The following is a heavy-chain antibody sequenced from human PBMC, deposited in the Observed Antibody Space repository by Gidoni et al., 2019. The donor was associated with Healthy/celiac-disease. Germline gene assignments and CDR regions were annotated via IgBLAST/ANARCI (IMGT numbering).Heavy chain of an antibody. D-gene: IGHD5-18*01. CDR1: GFTVSSNY. J-gene: IGHJ4*02. Sequence: EVQLVESGGGLVQPGGSLRLSCAASGFTVSSNYMSCVRQAPGKGLEWVSVIYSGGSTYYEDAVKGRFTISRDNSKNTLYLQMNSLRAEDTAVYYCARELYLAMGYYFDYWGQGTLVTVSS. V-gene: IGHV3-66*01. CDR3: ARELYLAMGYYFDY. CDR2: IYSGGST.